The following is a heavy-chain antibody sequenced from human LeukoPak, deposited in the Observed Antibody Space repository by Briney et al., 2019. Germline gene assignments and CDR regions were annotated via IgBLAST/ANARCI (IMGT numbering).Heavy chain of an antibody. Sequence: GASVKVSCKASGYTFTTYPMNWVRQAPGQGLEWMGWISAYNGNTNYAQKLQGRVTMTTDTSTSTAYMELRSLRSDDTAVYYCARNPIADYYDNSWWHYFDYWGQGTLVTVSS. D-gene: IGHD3-22*01. CDR2: ISAYNGNT. CDR3: ARNPIADYYDNSWWHYFDY. CDR1: GYTFTTYP. J-gene: IGHJ4*02. V-gene: IGHV1-18*01.